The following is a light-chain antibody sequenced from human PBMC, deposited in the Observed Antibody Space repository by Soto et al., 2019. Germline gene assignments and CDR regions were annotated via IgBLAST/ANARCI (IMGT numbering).Light chain of an antibody. CDR2: DNR. V-gene: IGLV3-21*02. Sequence: SYELTQPPSVSVAPGQTARITCGANKIGTKSVHWSQQRPGQAPVLVVYDNRDRPSGIPGRFSVSNSGNTATLTISRVEAVDEADYYCQVWDDANDRVVFGGGTKLTVL. J-gene: IGLJ2*01. CDR3: QVWDDANDRVV. CDR1: KIGTKS.